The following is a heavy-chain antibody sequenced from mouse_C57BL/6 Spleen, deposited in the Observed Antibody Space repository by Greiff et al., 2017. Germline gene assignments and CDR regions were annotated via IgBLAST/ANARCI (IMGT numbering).Heavy chain of an antibody. D-gene: IGHD2-2*01. V-gene: IGHV2-2*01. Sequence: VQVVESGPGLVQPSQSLSITCTVSGFSLTSYGVHWVRQSPGKGLEWLGVIWSGGSTDYNAAFISRLSISKDNSKSQVFFKMNSLQADDTAIYYCARGLGAMDYWGQGTSVTVSS. CDR3: ARGLGAMDY. CDR2: IWSGGST. J-gene: IGHJ4*01. CDR1: GFSLTSYG.